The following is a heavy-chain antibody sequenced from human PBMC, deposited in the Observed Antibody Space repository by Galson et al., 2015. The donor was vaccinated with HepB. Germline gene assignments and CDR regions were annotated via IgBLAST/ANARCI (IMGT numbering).Heavy chain of an antibody. D-gene: IGHD3-3*01. CDR3: ARVSAVSDFWSGYYDYYFDY. Sequence: SVKVSCKASGYTFTSYDINWVRQATGQGLEWMGWMNPNSGNTGYAQKFQGRVTMTRNTSISTAYMELSSLRSEDTAVYYCARVSAVSDFWSGYYDYYFDYWGQGTLVTVSS. CDR2: MNPNSGNT. V-gene: IGHV1-8*01. J-gene: IGHJ4*02. CDR1: GYTFTSYD.